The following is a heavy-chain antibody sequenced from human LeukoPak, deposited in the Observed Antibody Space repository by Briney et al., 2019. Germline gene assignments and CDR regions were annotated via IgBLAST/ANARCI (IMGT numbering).Heavy chain of an antibody. Sequence: GGSLRLSCAASGFTFSSYAMSWVRQAPGKGLEWVSAISGSGGSTYYADSVKGRFTISRDNSKNTLYLQMNSLRAEDTAVYYCAKSLTTVTTGGWYFDLWGRGTLVTVPS. CDR3: AKSLTTVTTGGWYFDL. V-gene: IGHV3-23*01. CDR1: GFTFSSYA. J-gene: IGHJ2*01. CDR2: ISGSGGST. D-gene: IGHD4-17*01.